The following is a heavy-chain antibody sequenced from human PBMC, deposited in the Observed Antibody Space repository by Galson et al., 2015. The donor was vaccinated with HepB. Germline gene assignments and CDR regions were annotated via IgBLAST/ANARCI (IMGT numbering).Heavy chain of an antibody. CDR3: ARGGEWEAYAFDI. Sequence: SVKVSCKAPGYTFTSYYMHWVRQAPGQGLEWMGIINPSGGSTSYAQKFQGRVTMTRGTSTSTVYMELSSLRSEDTAVYYCARGGEWEAYAFDIWGQGTMVTVSS. V-gene: IGHV1-46*03. CDR2: INPSGGST. CDR1: GYTFTSYY. D-gene: IGHD1-26*01. J-gene: IGHJ3*02.